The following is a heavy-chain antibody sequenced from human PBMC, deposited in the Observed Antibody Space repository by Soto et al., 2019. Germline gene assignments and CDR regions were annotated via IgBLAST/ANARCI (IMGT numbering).Heavy chain of an antibody. J-gene: IGHJ4*02. CDR2: ISYDGSNK. CDR3: AKGVSYSVIDY. CDR1: GFTFSTYG. D-gene: IGHD5-18*01. Sequence: QVQLVESGGGVVQPGRSLSLSCAASGFTFSTYGMHWVRQAPGKGLEWVAVISYDGSNKYYADSVKGRFTISRDNSKNTLYLQMSSLRAEDTAVYYCAKGVSYSVIDYWGQGTLVTVSS. V-gene: IGHV3-30*18.